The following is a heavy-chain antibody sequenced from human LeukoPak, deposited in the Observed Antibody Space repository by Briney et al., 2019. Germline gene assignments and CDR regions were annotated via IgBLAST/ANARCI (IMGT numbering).Heavy chain of an antibody. CDR2: TYSGGST. D-gene: IGHD4-17*01. V-gene: IGHV3-53*01. CDR3: ASNTPDDYGDYVFFDY. Sequence: GGSLRLSCAASGFTVSSNYMSWVRQAPGKGLEWVSVTYSGGSTYYADSVKGRFTISRDNSKNTLYLQMNSLRAEDTAVYYCASNTPDDYGDYVFFDYWGQGTLVTVSS. CDR1: GFTVSSNY. J-gene: IGHJ4*02.